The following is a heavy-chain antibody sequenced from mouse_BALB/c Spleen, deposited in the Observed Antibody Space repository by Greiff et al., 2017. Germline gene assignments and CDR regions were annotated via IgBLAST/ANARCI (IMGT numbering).Heavy chain of an antibody. D-gene: IGHD2-3*01. V-gene: IGHV5-12-1*01. CDR3: ARHARLLHYFDY. CDR2: ISSGGGST. CDR1: GFAFSSYD. Sequence: DVKLVESGGGLVKPGGSLKLSCAASGFAFSSYDMSWVRQTPEKRLEWVAYISSGGGSTYYPDTVKGRFTISRDNAKNTLYLRMSSLKSEDTAMYYCARHARLLHYFDYWGQGTTLTVSS. J-gene: IGHJ2*01.